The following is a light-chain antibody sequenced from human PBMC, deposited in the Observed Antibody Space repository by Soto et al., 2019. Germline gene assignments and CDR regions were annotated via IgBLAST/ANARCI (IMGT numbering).Light chain of an antibody. CDR2: AAS. CDR1: QGISSY. J-gene: IGKJ2*01. CDR3: QQLNSYPPYT. V-gene: IGKV1-9*01. Sequence: IQLTQSPSSLSASVGDRVTITCRASQGISSYLAWYQQKPGKAPKLLLYAASTLQSGVPSGFSGSGSGTDFTLTISSLQPEDFATYYCQQLNSYPPYTFGQGTKLEIK.